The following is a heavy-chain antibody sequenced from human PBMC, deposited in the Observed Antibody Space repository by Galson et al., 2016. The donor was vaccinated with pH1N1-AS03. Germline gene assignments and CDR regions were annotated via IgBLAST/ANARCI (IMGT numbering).Heavy chain of an antibody. CDR3: ARDPRGPCTSATCPTTYYFGMGV. D-gene: IGHD2-2*01. Sequence: SVKVPCKASGYIFTGFYVHWVRQAPGQGLEWMGWINTDSGVTNYAQKFEAWVTMTRDTSVSTAYMELYGLKSDDTAVYYCARDPRGPCTSATCPTTYYFGMGVWGQGTTVIVSS. V-gene: IGHV1-2*04. CDR2: INTDSGVT. CDR1: GYIFTGFY. J-gene: IGHJ6*02.